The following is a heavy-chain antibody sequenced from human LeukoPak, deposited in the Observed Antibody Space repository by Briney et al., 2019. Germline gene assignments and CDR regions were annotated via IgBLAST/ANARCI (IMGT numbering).Heavy chain of an antibody. Sequence: GGSLRLSCAASGFTFSDYYMSWIRQAPGKGLEWVSYISSSGSTIYYADSVKGRFTISRDNAKNSLYLQMNSLRAEDMAVYYCARSPRASDYYYMDVWGKGTTVTVSS. CDR2: ISSSGSTI. V-gene: IGHV3-11*01. CDR1: GFTFSDYY. CDR3: ARSPRASDYYYMDV. J-gene: IGHJ6*03.